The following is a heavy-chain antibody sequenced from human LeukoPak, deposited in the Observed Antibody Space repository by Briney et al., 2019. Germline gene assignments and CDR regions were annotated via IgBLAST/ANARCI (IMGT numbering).Heavy chain of an antibody. CDR3: ACLWGSTTSGTFDY. CDR1: GFTVSSNY. V-gene: IGHV3-53*01. J-gene: IGHJ4*02. Sequence: GGSLRLSCAASGFTVSSNYMSWVRQAPNKSLDWLSVIYSGGNTYYADSVKGRFTISRDNSMNTLYLQMNNLRVEDTAVYYCACLWGSTTSGTFDYWGQGTLVTVSS. CDR2: IYSGGNT. D-gene: IGHD1-26*01.